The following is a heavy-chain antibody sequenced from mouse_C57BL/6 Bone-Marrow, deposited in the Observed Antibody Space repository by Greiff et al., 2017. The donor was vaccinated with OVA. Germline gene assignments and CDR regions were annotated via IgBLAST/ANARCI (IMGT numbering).Heavy chain of an antibody. J-gene: IGHJ4*01. CDR3: ARKALLWSRAMDY. Sequence: EVKLVESGGGLVKPGGSLKLSCAASGFTSSDYGMHWVRQAPEKGLEWVAYISSGSSTIYYADTVKGRFTISRDNAKNTLFLQMTSLRSEDTAMYYCARKALLWSRAMDYWGQGTSVTVSS. D-gene: IGHD2-10*01. V-gene: IGHV5-17*01. CDR1: GFTSSDYG. CDR2: ISSGSSTI.